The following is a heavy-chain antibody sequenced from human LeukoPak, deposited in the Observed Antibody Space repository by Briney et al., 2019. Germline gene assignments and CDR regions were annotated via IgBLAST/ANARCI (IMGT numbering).Heavy chain of an antibody. V-gene: IGHV3-13*01. D-gene: IGHD3-22*01. CDR2: IGTAGDT. CDR3: ARGTSTYYYDSSGHSMDV. Sequence: PGGSLRLSCAASGFTFSSYGMHWVRQATGKGLEWVSAIGTAGDTYYPGSVKGRFTISRENAKNSLYLQMNSLRAGDTAVYYCARGTSTYYYDSSGHSMDVWGKGTTVTVSS. J-gene: IGHJ6*03. CDR1: GFTFSSYG.